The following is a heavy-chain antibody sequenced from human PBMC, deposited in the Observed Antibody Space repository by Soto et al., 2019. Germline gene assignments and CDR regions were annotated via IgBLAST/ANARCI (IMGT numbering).Heavy chain of an antibody. CDR3: ARVATGGYYYYYYMDV. D-gene: IGHD7-27*01. CDR2: IYYSGST. Sequence: SETLSLTCTVSGGSISSYYWSWIRQPPGKGLEWIGYIYYSGSTNYNPSLKSRVTISVETSKNQFSLKLSSVTAADTAVYYCARVATGGYYYYYYMDVWGKGTTVTVSS. V-gene: IGHV4-59*01. CDR1: GGSISSYY. J-gene: IGHJ6*03.